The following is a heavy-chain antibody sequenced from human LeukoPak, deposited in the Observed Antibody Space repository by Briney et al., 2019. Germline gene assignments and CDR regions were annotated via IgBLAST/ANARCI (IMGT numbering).Heavy chain of an antibody. CDR2: IYPGDSDT. CDR3: ARRADYGDWDY. Sequence: GGSLQISCQGSGSPFTSYWIGGGRQLPGKGGEGMGIIYPGDSDTRYSPSFPRPVTISADTSIITAYLQWSSLTASDTAMYYCARRADYGDWDYWGQGTLVTVSS. CDR1: GSPFTSYW. J-gene: IGHJ4*02. D-gene: IGHD4-17*01. V-gene: IGHV5-51*01.